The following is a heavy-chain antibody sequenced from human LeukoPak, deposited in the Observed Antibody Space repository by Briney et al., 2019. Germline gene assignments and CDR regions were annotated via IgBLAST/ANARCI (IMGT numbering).Heavy chain of an antibody. Sequence: ASVKVSCKASGYTFTSYDINWVRQATGQGLEWMGWMNPNSGNTGYAQKFQGRVTITRNTSISTAYMELSSLRSEETAVYYCARNYVVNEFSAFDIGGKGKRVTVSS. D-gene: IGHD4-23*01. CDR3: ARNYVVNEFSAFDI. J-gene: IGHJ3*02. CDR2: MNPNSGNT. CDR1: GYTFTSYD. V-gene: IGHV1-8*03.